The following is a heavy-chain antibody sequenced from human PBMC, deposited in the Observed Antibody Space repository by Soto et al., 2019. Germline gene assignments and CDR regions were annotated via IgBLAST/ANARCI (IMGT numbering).Heavy chain of an antibody. CDR2: ISSSSSTI. CDR1: GFTFSSYS. J-gene: IGHJ4*02. V-gene: IGHV3-48*02. Sequence: EVQLVESGGGLVQPGGSLRLSCAASGFTFSSYSMNWVRQAPGKGLEWVSYISSSSSTIYYADSVKGRFTISRDNAKNSLYLQMNRLRDEDTAVYYCARVFYSVAGTGVLDYWGQGTLVTVSS. D-gene: IGHD6-19*01. CDR3: ARVFYSVAGTGVLDY.